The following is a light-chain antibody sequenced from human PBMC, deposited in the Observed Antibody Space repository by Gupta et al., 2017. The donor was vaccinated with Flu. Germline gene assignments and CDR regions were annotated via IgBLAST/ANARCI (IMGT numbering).Light chain of an antibody. CDR3: QQDGSIPLT. CDR2: GAS. Sequence: EIVLTQSPGTQSLSPGERVTLACRASQSVQSSYLAWYQQKPGQAPRLLIYGASSSVTGIPDRFSGSGSGTDFTLSISRLEPEDFAVYYCQQDGSIPLTFGGGTKVEIK. V-gene: IGKV3-20*01. J-gene: IGKJ4*01. CDR1: QSVQSSY.